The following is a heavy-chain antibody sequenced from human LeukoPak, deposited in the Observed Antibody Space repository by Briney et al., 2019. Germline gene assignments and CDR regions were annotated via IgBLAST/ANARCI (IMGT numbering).Heavy chain of an antibody. CDR2: ISWNSGSI. D-gene: IGHD3-16*01. Sequence: PGGSLRLSCAASGFTFDDYAMHWVRQAPGKGLEWVSGISWNSGSIGYADSVKGRFTISRDNAKNSLYLQMNSLRAEDTALYYCAKDGQVGDFDYWGQGTLVTVSS. CDR3: AKDGQVGDFDY. CDR1: GFTFDDYA. V-gene: IGHV3-9*01. J-gene: IGHJ4*02.